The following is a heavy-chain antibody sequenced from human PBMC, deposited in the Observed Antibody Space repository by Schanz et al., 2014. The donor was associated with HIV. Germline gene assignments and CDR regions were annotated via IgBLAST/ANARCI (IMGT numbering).Heavy chain of an antibody. CDR1: GGSFSGYV. J-gene: IGHJ4*03. CDR2: INDSGRA. Sequence: QVRLQQWGAGLLKPSETLSLTCAVYGGSFSGYVWSWIRQPPGKGLEWIGEINDSGRASINPSLKSRATMPVDTSKTQFSLKWSSVPAADTAFYYCAKDGGRRGGQRQLFAYWGHGTLVTVSS. V-gene: IGHV4-34*04. CDR3: AKDGGRRGGQRQLFAY. D-gene: IGHD1-1*01.